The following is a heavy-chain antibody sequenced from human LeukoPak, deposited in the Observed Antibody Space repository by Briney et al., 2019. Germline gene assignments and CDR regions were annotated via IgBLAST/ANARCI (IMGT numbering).Heavy chain of an antibody. CDR2: IRSKTHNYAT. Sequence: SGGSLRLSCAASGFNFSGSAIHWVRQASGKGLEWVGRIRSKTHNYATTYAASLKGRFTISRNDSKNTTYLQMNSLKTDDTAVYYCTRRSIASTRTDDYWGQGTLVTVSS. D-gene: IGHD6-13*01. J-gene: IGHJ4*02. CDR3: TRRSIASTRTDDY. V-gene: IGHV3-73*01. CDR1: GFNFSGSA.